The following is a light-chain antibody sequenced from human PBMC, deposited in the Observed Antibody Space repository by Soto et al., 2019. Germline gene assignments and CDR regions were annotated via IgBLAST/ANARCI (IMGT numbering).Light chain of an antibody. CDR1: QSVSSR. CDR3: QQYHNWPQT. Sequence: EIVLTQSPGTLSLSPLEIATLSCMASQSVSSRLAWYQQKPGQAPRLLIYGASTRATGIPARFSGSGSGTEFTLTISSLQSEDFAVYYCQQYHNWPQTFGQGTKVDIK. CDR2: GAS. V-gene: IGKV3-15*01. J-gene: IGKJ1*01.